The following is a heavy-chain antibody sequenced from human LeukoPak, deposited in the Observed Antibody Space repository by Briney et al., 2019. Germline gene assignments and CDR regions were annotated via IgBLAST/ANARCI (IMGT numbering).Heavy chain of an antibody. CDR3: ASSPRGSGSYSSHYYYGMDV. J-gene: IGHJ6*02. CDR1: GGSFSGYY. Sequence: PSETLSLTCAVYGGSFSGYYWSWIRQPPGKGLEWIGEINHSGSTNYNPSLKSRVTISVDTSKNQFSLKLSSVTAADTAVYYCASSPRGSGSYSSHYYYGMDVWGQGTTVTVSS. D-gene: IGHD3-10*01. V-gene: IGHV4-34*01. CDR2: INHSGST.